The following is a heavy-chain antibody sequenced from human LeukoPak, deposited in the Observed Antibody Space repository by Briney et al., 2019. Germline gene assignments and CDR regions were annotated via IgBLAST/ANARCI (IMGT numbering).Heavy chain of an antibody. J-gene: IGHJ4*02. D-gene: IGHD3-22*01. Sequence: SETLSLTCAVYGGSFSGYYWSWIRQPPGKGLEWIGEINHSGSTNYNPSLKSRVPISVDTSKNQFSLKLSSVTAADTAVYYCARRLVVVSYWGQGTLVTVSS. CDR2: INHSGST. CDR1: GGSFSGYY. CDR3: ARRLVVVSY. V-gene: IGHV4-34*01.